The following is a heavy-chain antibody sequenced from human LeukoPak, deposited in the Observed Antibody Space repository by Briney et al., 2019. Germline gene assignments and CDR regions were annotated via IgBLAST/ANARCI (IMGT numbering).Heavy chain of an antibody. J-gene: IGHJ4*02. D-gene: IGHD3-22*01. CDR1: GFTFDDYA. CDR2: ISWNSGSI. Sequence: GGSLRLSCAASGFTFDDYAMHWVRQAPGKGLEWVSGISWNSGSIGYADSVKGRFTISRDNAKNSLYLQMNSLRAEGTAVYYCARNHPYYYDSSGYVDYWGQGTLVTVSS. V-gene: IGHV3-9*01. CDR3: ARNHPYYYDSSGYVDY.